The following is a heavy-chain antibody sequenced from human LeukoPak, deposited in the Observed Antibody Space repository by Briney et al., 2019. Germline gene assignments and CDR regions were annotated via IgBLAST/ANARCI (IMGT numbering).Heavy chain of an antibody. CDR1: GLTFGSHE. Sequence: GGSLRLSCAASGLTFGSHEMSWVRQAPGKGLEWLSYISVSSNTTYYADSVKGRFTISRDNAKNSLYLQMNSLRAEDTAVYYCAPGYCSSTSCLHYFEYWGQGTLVTVSS. CDR2: ISVSSNTT. V-gene: IGHV3-48*03. D-gene: IGHD2-2*01. CDR3: APGYCSSTSCLHYFEY. J-gene: IGHJ4*02.